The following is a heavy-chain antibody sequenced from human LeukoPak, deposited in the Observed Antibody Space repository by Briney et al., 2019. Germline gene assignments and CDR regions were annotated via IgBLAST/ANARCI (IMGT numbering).Heavy chain of an antibody. CDR1: GFTFSSYG. D-gene: IGHD6-19*01. V-gene: IGHV3-33*06. CDR3: AKELSEEWLVPDSFEACFDY. CDR2: IWYDGSNK. Sequence: GGSLRLSCAASGFTFSSYGMHWVRQAPGKGLEWVAVIWYDGSNKYYADSVKGRFTISRDNSKNTLYLQMNSLRAEDTAVYYCAKELSEEWLVPDSFEACFDYWGQGTLVTVSS. J-gene: IGHJ4*02.